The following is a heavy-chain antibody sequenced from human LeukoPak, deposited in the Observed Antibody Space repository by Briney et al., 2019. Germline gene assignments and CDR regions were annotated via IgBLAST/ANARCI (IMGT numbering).Heavy chain of an antibody. CDR1: GGSFSGYY. Sequence: SETLSLTCAVYGGSFSGYYWSWIRQPPGKGLEWIGEINHSGSTNYNPSLKSRVTISVDTSKNQFSLKLSSVTAADTAVYYCARVIVDTAMGGYYFDYWGKGTLVTVSS. J-gene: IGHJ4*02. V-gene: IGHV4-34*01. CDR2: INHSGST. CDR3: ARVIVDTAMGGYYFDY. D-gene: IGHD5-18*01.